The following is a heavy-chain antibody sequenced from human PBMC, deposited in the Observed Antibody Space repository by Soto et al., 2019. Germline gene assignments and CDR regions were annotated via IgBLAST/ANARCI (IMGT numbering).Heavy chain of an antibody. D-gene: IGHD3-3*01. Sequence: SETLSLTCTVSGGSFKSGSYSWSWIRQPPGEGLEWIGYVYHTGRTSYNPSLKSRVSISMDTSKNQFSLNLDSVTAADTAVYFCARDFAYFDSWGQGTLVTVSS. V-gene: IGHV4-61*01. CDR3: ARDFAYFDS. CDR1: GGSFKSGSYS. J-gene: IGHJ4*02. CDR2: VYHTGRT.